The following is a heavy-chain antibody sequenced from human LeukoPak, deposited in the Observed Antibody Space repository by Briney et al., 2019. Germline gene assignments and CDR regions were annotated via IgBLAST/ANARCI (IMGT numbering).Heavy chain of an antibody. J-gene: IGHJ3*02. D-gene: IGHD3-22*01. CDR2: IYSGGST. Sequence: GGSLRLSCAASGFTVSSNYMSWVRQAPGKGLEWVSVIYSGGSTYYADSVKGRFTISRDNFKNTLYLQMNSLRAEDTAVYYCARAEPYPDYYDSSGYRPDAFDIWGQGTMVTVSS. CDR1: GFTVSSNY. CDR3: ARAEPYPDYYDSSGYRPDAFDI. V-gene: IGHV3-66*01.